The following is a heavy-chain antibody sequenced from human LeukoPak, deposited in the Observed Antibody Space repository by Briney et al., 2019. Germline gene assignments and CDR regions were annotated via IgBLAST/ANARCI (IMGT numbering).Heavy chain of an antibody. J-gene: IGHJ4*02. CDR2: ISYSGNT. CDR3: ARGNAN. Sequence: SETLSLTCTVSGVSISSYYWSWIRQPPGKGLEWIGYISYSGNTNYNPSLKSRVTISVDTSKNLFFLKLTSVTAADTALYYCARGNANWGQGTLVTVSS. CDR1: GVSISSYY. V-gene: IGHV4-59*01.